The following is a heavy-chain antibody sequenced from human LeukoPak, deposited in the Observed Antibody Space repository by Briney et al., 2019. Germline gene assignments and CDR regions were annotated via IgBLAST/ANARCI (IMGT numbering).Heavy chain of an antibody. CDR1: GFTFSDYY. J-gene: IGHJ4*02. CDR2: ISSSGSTI. D-gene: IGHD6-13*01. CDR3: ARDISSWYSVDY. Sequence: GGSLRLSCAPSGFTFSDYYMSWIRQAPGKGLEWVSYISSSGSTIYYADSVKGRFTISRDNAKNSLYLQMNSLRAEDTAVYYCARDISSWYSVDYWGQGTLVTVSS. V-gene: IGHV3-11*01.